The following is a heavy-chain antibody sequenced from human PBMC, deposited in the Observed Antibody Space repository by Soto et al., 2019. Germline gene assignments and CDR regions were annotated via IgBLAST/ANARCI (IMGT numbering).Heavy chain of an antibody. CDR3: AKERTGSGYDPLDY. CDR1: GFNFNLYT. D-gene: IGHD5-12*01. J-gene: IGHJ4*02. Sequence: GGSLRLSCAGSGFNFNLYTMNWVRQTPGGGLEWVSSISGSGGSTYYADSVKGRFTISRDNSKNTLYLQMNSLRAEDTAVYYCAKERTGSGYDPLDYWGQGTLVTVSS. V-gene: IGHV3-23*01. CDR2: ISGSGGST.